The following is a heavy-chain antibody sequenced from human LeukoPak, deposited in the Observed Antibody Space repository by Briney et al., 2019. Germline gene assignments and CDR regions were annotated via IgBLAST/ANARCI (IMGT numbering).Heavy chain of an antibody. CDR2: FDPGDGET. CDR3: ATILSLLVVDAFDI. V-gene: IGHV1-24*01. CDR1: GYTLTELS. Sequence: ASVKVSCKVSGYTLTELSMHWVRQAPGKGLEWMGGFDPGDGETIYAQKFQGRVTMTEDTSTDTAYMELSSLRSEDTAVYYCATILSLLVVDAFDIWGQGTMVTVSS. J-gene: IGHJ3*02. D-gene: IGHD2-15*01.